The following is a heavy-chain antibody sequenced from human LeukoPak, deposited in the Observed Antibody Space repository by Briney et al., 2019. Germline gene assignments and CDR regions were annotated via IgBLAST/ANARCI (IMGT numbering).Heavy chain of an antibody. V-gene: IGHV3-30*02. J-gene: IGHJ4*02. Sequence: PGGSLRLSCAASGFTFSSYGMHWVRQAPGKGLEWVAFIRYDGSNKYYADSVKGRFTISRDNSKNTLYLQMNSLRAEDTAVYYCARDYAGIQLGIDYWGQGTLVTVSS. CDR1: GFTFSSYG. D-gene: IGHD5-18*01. CDR3: ARDYAGIQLGIDY. CDR2: IRYDGSNK.